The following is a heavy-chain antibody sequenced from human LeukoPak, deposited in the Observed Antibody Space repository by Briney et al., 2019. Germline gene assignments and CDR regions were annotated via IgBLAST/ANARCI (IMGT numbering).Heavy chain of an antibody. J-gene: IGHJ4*02. Sequence: GGSLRLSCAASGFSFSIYCMSWVRQPPGKGLEWVANIMHDGSEKNYVDSVKGRFTISRDNAKNSLYLQMNSLRAEDTAVYYCARVGTAEGTLEDYWGQGTLVTVSS. CDR1: GFSFSIYC. D-gene: IGHD6-13*01. CDR2: IMHDGSEK. CDR3: ARVGTAEGTLEDY. V-gene: IGHV3-7*01.